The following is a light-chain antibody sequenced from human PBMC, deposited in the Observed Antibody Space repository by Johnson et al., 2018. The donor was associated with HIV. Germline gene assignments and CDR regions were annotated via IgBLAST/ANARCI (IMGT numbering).Light chain of an antibody. CDR2: DNS. V-gene: IGLV1-51*01. J-gene: IGLJ1*01. Sequence: QSVLTQPPSVSAAPGQKVTISCSGSSSKIGNKYVSWYQQLPGTAPKVLIYDNSKRPSGIPDRFSGSKSGTSATLVITGLQTGDEADYHCATWDSSLLVYVCGQGTKVTVL. CDR3: ATWDSSLLVYV. CDR1: SSKIGNKY.